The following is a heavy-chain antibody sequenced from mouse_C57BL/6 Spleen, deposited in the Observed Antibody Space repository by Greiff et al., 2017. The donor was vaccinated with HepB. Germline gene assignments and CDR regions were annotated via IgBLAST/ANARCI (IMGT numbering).Heavy chain of an antibody. CDR2: IYPGNSDT. Sequence: EVQLQQSGTVLARPGASVKMSCKTSGYTFTSYWMHWVKQRPGQGLEWIGAIYPGNSDTSYNQKFKGKAKLTAVTSASTAYMERSSLTNEDSAVYYCTRNYDYDYFDYWGQGTTLTVSS. CDR3: TRNYDYDYFDY. J-gene: IGHJ2*01. V-gene: IGHV1-5*01. D-gene: IGHD2-4*01. CDR1: GYTFTSYW.